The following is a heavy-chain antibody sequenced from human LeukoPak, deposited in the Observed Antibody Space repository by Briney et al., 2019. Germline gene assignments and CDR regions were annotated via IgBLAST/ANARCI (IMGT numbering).Heavy chain of an antibody. D-gene: IGHD6-13*01. CDR1: GGTFSSYA. CDR3: ARDGSSSWYEDAFDI. V-gene: IGHV1-3*01. Sequence: GASVKVSCKASGGTFSSYAISWVRQAPGQRLEWMGWINAGNGNTKYSQKFQGRVTITRDTSASTAYMELSSLRSEDTAVYYCARDGSSSWYEDAFDIWGQGTMVTVSS. J-gene: IGHJ3*02. CDR2: INAGNGNT.